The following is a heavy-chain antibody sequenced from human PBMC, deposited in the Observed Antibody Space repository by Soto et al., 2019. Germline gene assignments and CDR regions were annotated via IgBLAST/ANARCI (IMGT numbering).Heavy chain of an antibody. CDR2: ITYDGANG. Sequence: RLSCLASGFIFRSYAMHWVRQAPGKGLEWVAVITYDGANGYYADSVRGRFAISRDNSKSTLFLQMNSLRPEDTAVYYCARAFSGSYPYFLYWYPGPLLTVFS. D-gene: IGHD1-26*01. CDR3: ARAFSGSYPYFLY. V-gene: IGHV3-30*09. J-gene: IGHJ4*02. CDR1: GFIFRSYA.